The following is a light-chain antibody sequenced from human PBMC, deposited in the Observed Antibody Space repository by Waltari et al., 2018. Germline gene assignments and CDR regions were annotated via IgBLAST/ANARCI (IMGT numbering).Light chain of an antibody. CDR3: QSYDSSLSGVL. V-gene: IGLV1-40*01. CDR2: GNN. Sequence: QSVLTQPPSVSGAPGQRITISRPGTSPNIRAGYDVPWYLQLPGTAPKLLILGNNNRPSGVPDRFSASKSDTSASLAITGLQAEDEADYYCQSYDSSLSGVLFGGGTKLTVL. CDR1: SPNIRAGYD. J-gene: IGLJ2*01.